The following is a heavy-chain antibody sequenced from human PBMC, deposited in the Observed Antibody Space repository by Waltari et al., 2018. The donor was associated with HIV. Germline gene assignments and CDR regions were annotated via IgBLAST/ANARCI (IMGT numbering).Heavy chain of an antibody. Sequence: QVQLQQWGAGLLKPSETLSLTCAVYGGSFSGYYWSWIRQPPGKGLEWIGEINHSGSTNYNPPLKSRVTISVDTSKNQFSLKLTSVTAADTAVYYCARGPISWYFDLWGRGTLVTVSS. CDR1: GGSFSGYY. CDR2: INHSGST. V-gene: IGHV4-34*01. CDR3: ARGPISWYFDL. J-gene: IGHJ2*01.